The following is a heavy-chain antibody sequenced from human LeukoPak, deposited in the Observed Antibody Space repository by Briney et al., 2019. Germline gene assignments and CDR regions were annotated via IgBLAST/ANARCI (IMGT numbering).Heavy chain of an antibody. CDR3: ARGAVAGRRVDY. CDR1: GFTFSSYA. J-gene: IGHJ4*02. Sequence: GGSLRLSCAASGFTFSSYAMHWVRQAPGKGLEWVAVISYDGSNKYYADSVKGRFTISRDNSKNTLYLQMNSLRAEDTAVCYCARGAVAGRRVDYWGQGTLVTVSS. V-gene: IGHV3-30*04. CDR2: ISYDGSNK. D-gene: IGHD6-19*01.